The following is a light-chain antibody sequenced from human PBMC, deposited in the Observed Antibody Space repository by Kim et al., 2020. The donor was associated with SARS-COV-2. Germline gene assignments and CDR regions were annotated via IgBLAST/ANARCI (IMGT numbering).Light chain of an antibody. Sequence: DIQMTQSPSSLSASVGDRVTITCRTSQSISSHLNWYHQKPGRAPKLLISAASTLQGGVPSRFSGSGSETDFTLTISSLQPEDFATYFCQQSYITPSTFGPGTKVEIK. CDR3: QQSYITPST. CDR2: AAS. J-gene: IGKJ3*01. V-gene: IGKV1-39*01. CDR1: QSISSH.